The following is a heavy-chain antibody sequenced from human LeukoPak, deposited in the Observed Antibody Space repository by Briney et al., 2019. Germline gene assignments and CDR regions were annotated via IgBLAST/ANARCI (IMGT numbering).Heavy chain of an antibody. CDR1: GFTFSDYY. CDR3: ARDPMTTEGYYYYYMDV. Sequence: GGSLRLSCAASGFTFSDYYMSWIRQAPGKGLEWVSYISSSGSTIYYADSVKGRFTISRDNAKNSLYLQMNSLRAEATAVYYCARDPMTTEGYYYYYMDVWGKGTTVTVSS. J-gene: IGHJ6*03. CDR2: ISSSGSTI. V-gene: IGHV3-11*04. D-gene: IGHD4-11*01.